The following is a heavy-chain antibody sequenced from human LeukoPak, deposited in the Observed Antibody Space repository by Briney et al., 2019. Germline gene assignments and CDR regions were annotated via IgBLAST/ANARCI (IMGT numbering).Heavy chain of an antibody. V-gene: IGHV1-18*01. D-gene: IGHD2-2*01. CDR1: GCTFTSYG. J-gene: IGHJ4*02. CDR2: ISAYNGNT. CDR3: ARDWIRYCSSTSCYLSDY. Sequence: ASVKVSCKASGCTFTSYGISWVRQAPGQGLEWMGWISAYNGNTNYAQKLQGRVTMTTDTSTSTAYMELRSLRSDDTAVYYCARDWIRYCSSTSCYLSDYWGQGTLVTVSS.